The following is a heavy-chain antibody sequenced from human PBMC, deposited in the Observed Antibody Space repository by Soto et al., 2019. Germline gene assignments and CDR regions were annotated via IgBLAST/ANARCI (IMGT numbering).Heavy chain of an antibody. CDR1: GGSLSGYY. V-gene: IGHV4-34*01. D-gene: IGHD5-12*01. J-gene: IGHJ4*02. CDR3: ARGQEGVVATH. Sequence: QVQLQQWGAGLLKPSETLSLNCAVTGGSLSGYYWSWIRQPPGKGLEWIGEVKDGGHTNYSPSLRGRVTISSDTSHNQFSLRLNSVTAADTGVYYCARGQEGVVATHCDQGSLVTVSS. CDR2: VKDGGHT.